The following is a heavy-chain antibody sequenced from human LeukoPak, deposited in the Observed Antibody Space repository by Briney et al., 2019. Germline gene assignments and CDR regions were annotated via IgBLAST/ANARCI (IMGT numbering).Heavy chain of an antibody. J-gene: IGHJ2*01. CDR1: GFSFSEYA. CDR2: ITSSGSAT. V-gene: IGHV3-23*05. CDR3: AKDDDTSDYHDWYFDL. D-gene: IGHD4-17*01. Sequence: GGSLRLSCVGSGFSFSEYAMAWVRQAPGKGLEWASGITSSGSATYYGGSVKGRFIISRDNSNDTLYLQMNGLRAEDAAMYYCAKDDDTSDYHDWYFDLWGRGALLSVSS.